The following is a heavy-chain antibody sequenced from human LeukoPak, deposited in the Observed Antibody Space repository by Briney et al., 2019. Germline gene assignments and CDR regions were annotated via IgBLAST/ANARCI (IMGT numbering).Heavy chain of an antibody. V-gene: IGHV1-8*01. CDR1: GYTFTTYD. CDR2: MNPNSGNT. D-gene: IGHD2-2*01. Sequence: ASVKVSCKAFGYTFTTYDINWVRQAPGQGLEWMGWMNPNSGNTGYAQKFQGRVTMTRNTSINTASMELSSLRSDDTAVYYCAGGGGGCTSTTCYGGGKYYFYGMDLWGQGTTVTVFS. J-gene: IGHJ6*02. CDR3: AGGGGGCTSTTCYGGGKYYFYGMDL.